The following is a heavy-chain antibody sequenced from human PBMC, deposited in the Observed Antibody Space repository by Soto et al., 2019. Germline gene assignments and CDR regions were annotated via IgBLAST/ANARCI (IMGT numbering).Heavy chain of an antibody. CDR3: ARNPPNTGYFDP. Sequence: GASVKLSCKASGYTFTNYDINWVRQAAGQGLEWMGWMSPNSGNTGYAQKFQGRITMTRSTSIATAYMELSGLTSEDSAVYYCARNPPNTGYFDPCGRGTQVIVSS. J-gene: IGHJ4*02. CDR2: MSPNSGNT. CDR1: GYTFTNYD. D-gene: IGHD7-27*01. V-gene: IGHV1-8*01.